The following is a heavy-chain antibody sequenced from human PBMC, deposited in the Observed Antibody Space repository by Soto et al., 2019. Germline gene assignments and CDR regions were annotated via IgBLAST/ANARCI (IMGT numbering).Heavy chain of an antibody. Sequence: EVQLVESGGGLVQPEGSLRLSCAASGFTFSTSAMNWVRQAPGKGLEWVSYISSGGSTIYYADSVKGRFTISRDNAKNSLYLQMNSLRVEDTGVYYCARGGSSWSVDYWGQGTLVTVSS. D-gene: IGHD6-13*01. V-gene: IGHV3-48*01. CDR2: ISSGGSTI. CDR1: GFTFSTSA. CDR3: ARGGSSWSVDY. J-gene: IGHJ4*02.